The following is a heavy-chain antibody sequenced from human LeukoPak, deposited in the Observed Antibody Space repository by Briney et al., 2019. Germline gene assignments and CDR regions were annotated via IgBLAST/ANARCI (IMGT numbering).Heavy chain of an antibody. J-gene: IGHJ5*02. D-gene: IGHD5-18*01. CDR2: INHSGST. V-gene: IGHV4-34*01. CDR3: ATPGGYSSNWFDP. CDR1: GGSFSGYY. Sequence: PSETPSLTCAVYGGSFSGYYWSWIRQPPGKGLEWIGEINHSGSTNYNPSLKSRVTISVDTSKNQFSLKLSSVTAADTAVYYCATPGGYSSNWFDPWGQGTLVTVSS.